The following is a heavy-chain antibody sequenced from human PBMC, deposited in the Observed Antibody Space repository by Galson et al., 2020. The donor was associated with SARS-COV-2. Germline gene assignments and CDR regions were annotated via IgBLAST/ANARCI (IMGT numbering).Heavy chain of an antibody. CDR1: GFTFDGYA. V-gene: IGHV3-43D*03. Sequence: GESLKISCAASGFTFDGYAMHWVRQAPGKGLEWVSLISWDGGSTYYADSVKGRFTISRDNSKNSLYLQMNSLRAEDTALYYCAKEITMVRYYYGMDVWGQGTTVTVSS. D-gene: IGHD3-10*01. CDR3: AKEITMVRYYYGMDV. CDR2: ISWDGGST. J-gene: IGHJ6*02.